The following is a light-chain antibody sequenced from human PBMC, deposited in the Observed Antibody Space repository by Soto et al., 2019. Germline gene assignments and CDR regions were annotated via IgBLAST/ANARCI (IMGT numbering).Light chain of an antibody. V-gene: IGKV3-11*01. CDR2: DAS. CDR1: QSVSSY. CDR3: QQYHSDPIT. Sequence: EIVLTQSPATLSLSPGERATLSCRASQSVSSYLAWYQQKPGQAPRLLIYDASNRATGIPARFSGSGSGTDFTLTITSLQAEDVAVYYCQQYHSDPITFGQGTRLE. J-gene: IGKJ5*01.